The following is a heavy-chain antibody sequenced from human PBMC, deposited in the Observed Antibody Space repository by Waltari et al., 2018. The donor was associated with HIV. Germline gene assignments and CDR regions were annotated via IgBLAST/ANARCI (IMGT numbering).Heavy chain of an antibody. CDR2: INLDAGNR. Sequence: QVQVVQSGAEVKKPGASVKVSCKASGYTFTSHHIHWVRQAPGQGLEWMGLINLDAGNRGYAQKFQGRATMTQDTSTSTVFMELSSLTSDDTAVYYCASERTGSGGMDVWGLGTTVTVSS. V-gene: IGHV1-46*01. J-gene: IGHJ6*02. CDR1: GYTFTSHH. CDR3: ASERTGSGGMDV. D-gene: IGHD3-10*01.